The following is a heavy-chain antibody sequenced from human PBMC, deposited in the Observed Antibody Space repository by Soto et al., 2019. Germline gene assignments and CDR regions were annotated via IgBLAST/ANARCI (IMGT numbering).Heavy chain of an antibody. J-gene: IGHJ4*02. CDR1: GFTFSSYD. CDR3: AKDPRYGSGY. V-gene: IGHV3-13*01. CDR2: IGTAGDT. Sequence: GGSLRLSCAASGFTFSSYDMHWVRQATGKGLEWVSAIGTAGDTYYPGSVKGRFTISRDNAKNSLYFQMNSLRAEDTAIYYCAKDPRYGSGYWGQGTLVTVSS. D-gene: IGHD5-18*01.